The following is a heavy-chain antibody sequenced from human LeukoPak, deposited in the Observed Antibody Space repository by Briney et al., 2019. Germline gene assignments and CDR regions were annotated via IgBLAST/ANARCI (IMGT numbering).Heavy chain of an antibody. Sequence: PGGSLRLSCATSGFTFSSYEVNWVRQAPGKGLEWISYISVGGTTIHYTDSVKGRFTISRDNAKNSLYLQMNSLRAEDTAVYYCARDEIGGSDSGYFDLWGRGTLVTVSS. J-gene: IGHJ2*01. V-gene: IGHV3-48*03. CDR2: ISVGGTTI. D-gene: IGHD5-12*01. CDR1: GFTFSSYE. CDR3: ARDEIGGSDSGYFDL.